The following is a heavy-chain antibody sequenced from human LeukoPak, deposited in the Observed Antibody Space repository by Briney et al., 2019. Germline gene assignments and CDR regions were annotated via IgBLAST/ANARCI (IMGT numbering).Heavy chain of an antibody. CDR3: AKALGSVAGLFDY. CDR1: GFDFSNVW. Sequence: PGGSLRLSCAASGFDFSNVWMHWVRQVPGKGLVWVSRISAEGSSANYADSVKGRLTISRDNAKNTLYLQMNSLRAEDTAVYYCAKALGSVAGLFDYWGQGTLVTVSS. D-gene: IGHD6-19*01. V-gene: IGHV3-74*01. CDR2: ISAEGSSA. J-gene: IGHJ4*02.